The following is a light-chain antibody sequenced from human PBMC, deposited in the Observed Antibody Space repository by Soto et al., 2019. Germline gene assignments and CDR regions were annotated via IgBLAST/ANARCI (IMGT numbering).Light chain of an antibody. CDR2: KAS. Sequence: DIQMTQSPSTLSASVGDRVTITCRASQSISTWLAWYQQEPGKAPKLLIHKASSLQSGVPSRFSGSGSGTDFTLTISSLHPDDFATYYCQQYNSYSPTFGQGTTGDIK. J-gene: IGKJ1*01. CDR1: QSISTW. V-gene: IGKV1-5*03. CDR3: QQYNSYSPT.